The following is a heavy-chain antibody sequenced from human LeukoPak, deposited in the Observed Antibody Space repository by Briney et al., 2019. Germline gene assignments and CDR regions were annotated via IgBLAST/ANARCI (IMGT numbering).Heavy chain of an antibody. CDR1: GFTFSDYY. CDR2: ISSSSSYT. V-gene: IGHV3-11*05. D-gene: IGHD3-16*01. CDR3: ARDPAFGALDI. Sequence: GGSLRLSCAASGFTFSDYYMSWIRQAPGKGLEWVSYISSSSSYTNYADSVKGRFTISRDNAKNSVYLQMNSLTVEDTAVYYCARDPAFGALDIWGQGTVVTVSS. J-gene: IGHJ3*02.